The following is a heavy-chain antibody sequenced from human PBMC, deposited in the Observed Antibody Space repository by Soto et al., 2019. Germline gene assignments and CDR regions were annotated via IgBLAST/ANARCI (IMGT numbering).Heavy chain of an antibody. J-gene: IGHJ4*02. D-gene: IGHD3-10*02. CDR1: GFTFINYW. CDR3: AKFSRTMSSV. CDR2: IKPDGSVK. V-gene: IGHV3-7*01. Sequence: GSLRVSWATCGFTFINYWMIWVRQAPGKGLEWVAIIKPDGSVKQYVDSVQGRFTISRDNAENSLHLQMNSLRVDDTDIYYCAKFSRTMSSVWGQGTLVTVSS.